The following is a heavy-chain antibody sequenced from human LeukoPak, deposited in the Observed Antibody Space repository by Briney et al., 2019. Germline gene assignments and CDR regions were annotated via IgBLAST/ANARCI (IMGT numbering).Heavy chain of an antibody. Sequence: ASVKVSCKASGGTFSSYTISWVRQAPGQGLEWMGRIIPILGIANYAQKLQGRVTITADKSTSTAYMELSSLRSEDTAVYYCARALPGRITMIVVGGGAFDIWGQGTMVTVSS. J-gene: IGHJ3*02. CDR2: IIPILGIA. CDR1: GGTFSSYT. CDR3: ARALPGRITMIVVGGGAFDI. V-gene: IGHV1-69*02. D-gene: IGHD3-22*01.